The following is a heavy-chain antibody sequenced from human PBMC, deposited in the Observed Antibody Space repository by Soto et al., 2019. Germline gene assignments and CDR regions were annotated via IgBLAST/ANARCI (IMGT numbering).Heavy chain of an antibody. CDR1: RFTFSTYW. CDR2: IHQDGNEK. J-gene: IGHJ6*01. CDR3: AGGNALEV. V-gene: IGHV3-7*01. Sequence: VGSLRLSCASSRFTFSTYWMTCVRLTPGKWLEWVANIHQDGNEKYYMDSVKGRFTISRDNAKNSLYLQMTSLRAEDTAVYYCAGGNALEVWGEGTTVSVSS.